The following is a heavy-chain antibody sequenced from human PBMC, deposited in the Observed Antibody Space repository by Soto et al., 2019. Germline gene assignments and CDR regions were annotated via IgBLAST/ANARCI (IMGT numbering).Heavy chain of an antibody. CDR2: IKQDGSEK. J-gene: IGHJ4*02. CDR3: ARLQPYDVWSGAFDY. V-gene: IGHV3-7*03. D-gene: IGHD3-3*01. Sequence: EVQLVESGGGLVQPGGSLRLSCAASGFTFSSYWMSWVRQAPGKRLGWVANIKQDGSEKYYVDSVKGRFTISRDNAKNSLYLQMNSLRAEDTAVYYCARLQPYDVWSGAFDYWGQGTLVTVSS. CDR1: GFTFSSYW.